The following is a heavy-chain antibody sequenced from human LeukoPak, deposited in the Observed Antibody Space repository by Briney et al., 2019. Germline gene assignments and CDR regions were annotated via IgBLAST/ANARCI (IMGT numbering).Heavy chain of an antibody. D-gene: IGHD6-13*01. CDR1: GFTFSSYC. CDR3: ARVPVEVAGGPWDY. J-gene: IGHJ4*02. CDR2: ITGGSGTT. V-gene: IGHV3-48*01. Sequence: GGSLRLSCAASGFTFSSYCMNWVRQAPGRGLVWVSYITGGSGTTYYADSVKGRFTISRDNAKNSLYLQMNSLRAEDTAVYYCARVPVEVAGGPWDYWGQGTLVTVSS.